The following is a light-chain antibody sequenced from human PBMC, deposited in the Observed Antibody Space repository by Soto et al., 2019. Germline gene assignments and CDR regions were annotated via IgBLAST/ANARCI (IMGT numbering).Light chain of an antibody. CDR2: GAY. CDR1: KRISTY. V-gene: IGKV1-39*01. Sequence: DIRMTQSPSSLSASVGDRVNITCRASKRISTYFNWYQHKPGTAPNLLIYGAYRLQSGVPSRFTGSGSRTDFTLTISTLHPEDSATYFCQQSHSSPYTFGQGTRLKIK. CDR3: QQSHSSPYT. J-gene: IGKJ2*01.